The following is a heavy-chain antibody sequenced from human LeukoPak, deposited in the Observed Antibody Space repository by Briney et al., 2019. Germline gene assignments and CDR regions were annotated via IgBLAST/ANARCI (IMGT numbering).Heavy chain of an antibody. D-gene: IGHD5-18*01. CDR2: IYYSGST. CDR1: GGSISSYY. Sequence: SETLSLTCTVSGGSISSYYWSWIRQPPGKGLELIGYIYYSGSTNYNPSLKSRVTISVDTSKNQFSLKLSSVTAADTAVYYCARAASLPMVTPDFDYWGQGTLVTVSS. V-gene: IGHV4-59*01. CDR3: ARAASLPMVTPDFDY. J-gene: IGHJ4*02.